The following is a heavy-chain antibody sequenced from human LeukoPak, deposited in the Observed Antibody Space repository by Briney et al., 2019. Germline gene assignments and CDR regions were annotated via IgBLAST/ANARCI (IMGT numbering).Heavy chain of an antibody. D-gene: IGHD5-18*01. CDR2: IYYSGST. CDR3: AREHLSRGLLSFDY. V-gene: IGHV4-59*01. J-gene: IGHJ4*02. CDR1: GGSISSYY. Sequence: SETLSLTCTVSGGSISSYYWSWIWQPPGKGLEWIGYIYYSGSTNYNPSLKSRVTISVDTSKNQFSLKLSSVTAADTAVYYCAREHLSRGLLSFDYWGQGTLVTVSS.